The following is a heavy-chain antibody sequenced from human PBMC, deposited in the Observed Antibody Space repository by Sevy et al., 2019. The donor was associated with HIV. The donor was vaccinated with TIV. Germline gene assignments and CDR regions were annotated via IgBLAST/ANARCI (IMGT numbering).Heavy chain of an antibody. Sequence: ASVKVSCKVSGYTLNEFSMHWVRQAPGKGLEWMTTFDPEDGDPEDGKTIYAQKFLGRVTVTEDTSTDTAYMELSSLRSEDTAAYYCATTKDYYDSSGYPFDYWGQGTLVTVSS. V-gene: IGHV1-24*01. D-gene: IGHD3-22*01. CDR1: GYTLNEFS. CDR3: ATTKDYYDSSGYPFDY. CDR2: FDPEDGDPEDGKT. J-gene: IGHJ4*02.